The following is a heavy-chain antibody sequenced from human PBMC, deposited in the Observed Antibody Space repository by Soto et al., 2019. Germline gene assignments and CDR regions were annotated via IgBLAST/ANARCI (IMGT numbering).Heavy chain of an antibody. CDR2: ISSSSSYI. CDR3: ARGGSGSVDAFDI. Sequence: GGSLRLSCAASGFTFSSYSMNWVRQATGKGLEWVSSISSSSSYIYYADSVKGRFTISRDNAKNSLYLQMNSLRAEDTAVYYCARGGSGSVDAFDIWGQGTMVTVSS. J-gene: IGHJ3*02. D-gene: IGHD3-16*01. V-gene: IGHV3-21*01. CDR1: GFTFSSYS.